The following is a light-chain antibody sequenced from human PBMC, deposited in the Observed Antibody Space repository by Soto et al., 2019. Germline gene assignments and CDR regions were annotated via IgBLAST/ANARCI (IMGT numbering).Light chain of an antibody. J-gene: IGLJ1*01. CDR3: CSYAGSITAYYV. CDR1: SSDVGSYNL. V-gene: IGLV2-23*02. CDR2: EVS. Sequence: QSALTQPASVSGSPGQSITISCTGTSSDVGSYNLVSWYQQHPGKAPKLMIYEVSTRPSGVSNRFSGSTSGNTASLTISGLQAEDEADYYCCSYAGSITAYYVFGIGTKVTVL.